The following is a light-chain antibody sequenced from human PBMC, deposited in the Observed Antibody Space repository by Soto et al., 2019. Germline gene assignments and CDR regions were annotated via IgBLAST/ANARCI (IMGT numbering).Light chain of an antibody. V-gene: IGLV1-47*01. CDR3: ATWDDSLNGAV. CDR1: SSNIGGNH. J-gene: IGLJ3*02. CDR2: RNN. Sequence: QSVLTQAPSASGTPGRSVTISCSGSSSNIGGNHVYWYQQLPGVAPKLLIYRNNQRPSGVPDRFSGSKSVTSASLAISGLRSEDEADYYCATWDDSLNGAVFGGGTSSPS.